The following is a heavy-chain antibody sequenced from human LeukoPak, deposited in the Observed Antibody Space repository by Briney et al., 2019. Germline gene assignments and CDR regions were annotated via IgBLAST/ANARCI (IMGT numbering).Heavy chain of an antibody. V-gene: IGHV4-39*01. J-gene: IGHJ4*02. CDR1: GGPLSSSSFY. CDR2: IYYSGST. Sequence: SETLSLTCTVSGGPLSSSSFYWGWVRQTPGKGLEWIGNIYYSGSTYYNPSLKSRLTISLDTSQRQFSLRLSSVTAADTALYYCTRGSYDVLTGYSTLGEYWGQGTLVTVSS. CDR3: TRGSYDVLTGYSTLGEY. D-gene: IGHD3-9*01.